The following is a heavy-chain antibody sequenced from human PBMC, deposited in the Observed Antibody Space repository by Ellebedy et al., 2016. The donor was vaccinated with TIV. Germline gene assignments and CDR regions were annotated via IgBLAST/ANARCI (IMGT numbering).Heavy chain of an antibody. Sequence: GESLKISCAASGFTFGCCAMSWVRQAPGEGLEWVSVISNGGDTTYADSVKGRFTISRDNSKNTLYLQMNSLRADDTAIYYCAKLGGVLSWYADYWGLGTLVTVSS. CDR1: GFTFGCCA. CDR3: AKLGGVLSWYADY. CDR2: ISNGGDTT. V-gene: IGHV3-23*01. D-gene: IGHD6-13*01. J-gene: IGHJ4*02.